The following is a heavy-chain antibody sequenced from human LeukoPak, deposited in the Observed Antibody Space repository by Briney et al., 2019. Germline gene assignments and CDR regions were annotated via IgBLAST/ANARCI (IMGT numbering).Heavy chain of an antibody. Sequence: GGSLRLSCVASGVSLRSYSVHWVRQAPGKGLEWVALTSHDERNKKYADSVRRRCTISRDNSRDTVYLQLSNLRDEDTAIYYCAKGDEGGAYRTDFWGPGTRVTVSS. J-gene: IGHJ4*02. CDR3: AKGDEGGAYRTDF. CDR2: TSHDERNK. D-gene: IGHD2-21*01. V-gene: IGHV3-30*15. CDR1: GVSLRSYS.